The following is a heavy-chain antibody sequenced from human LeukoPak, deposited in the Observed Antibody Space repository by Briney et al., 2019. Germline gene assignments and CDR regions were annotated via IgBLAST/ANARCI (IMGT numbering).Heavy chain of an antibody. D-gene: IGHD3-10*02. CDR1: GFTFSTYS. CDR3: VRDGPMFDAFDM. Sequence: GGSLRLSCAASGFTFSTYSTNWVRQAPGKGLEWLSYISRTSSPIYYLDSVKGRFTISRDNAKNSLYLQMNSLRAEDTAVYYCVRDGPMFDAFDMWGQGTMVTVSS. CDR2: ISRTSSPI. V-gene: IGHV3-48*01. J-gene: IGHJ3*02.